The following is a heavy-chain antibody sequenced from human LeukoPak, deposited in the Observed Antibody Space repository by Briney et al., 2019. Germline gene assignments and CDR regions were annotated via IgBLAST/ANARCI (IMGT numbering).Heavy chain of an antibody. J-gene: IGHJ4*02. D-gene: IGHD1-26*01. CDR2: ISWNSGSI. V-gene: IGHV3-9*01. CDR3: AKADSGSYSNFDY. CDR1: GFTFSSYG. Sequence: GGSLRLSCAASGFTFSSYGMHWVRQAPGKGLEWVSGISWNSGSIGYADSVKGRFTISRDNAKNSLYLQMNSLRAEDTALYYCAKADSGSYSNFDYWGQGTLVTVSS.